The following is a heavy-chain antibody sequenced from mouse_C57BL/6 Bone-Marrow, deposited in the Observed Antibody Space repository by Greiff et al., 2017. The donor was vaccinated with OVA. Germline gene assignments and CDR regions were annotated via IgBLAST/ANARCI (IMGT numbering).Heavy chain of an antibody. D-gene: IGHD1-1*01. CDR2: IYPGNSDT. V-gene: IGHV1-5*01. J-gene: IGHJ2*01. Sequence: VQLQQSGTVLARPGASVKMSCKTSGYTFTSYWMHWVKQRPGQGLEWIGAIYPGNSDTSYNQKFKGKAKLTAVTSASTAYMELSSLTNEDSAVYYCTIYYGSSSYFDYWGQGTTLTVSS. CDR1: GYTFTSYW. CDR3: TIYYGSSSYFDY.